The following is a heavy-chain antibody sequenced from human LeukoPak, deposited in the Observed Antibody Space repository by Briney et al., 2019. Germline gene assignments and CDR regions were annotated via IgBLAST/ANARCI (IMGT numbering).Heavy chain of an antibody. CDR2: IYTSGST. Sequence: PTETLSLTCTDSGGSISSGSYYWSWIRQPAGKGLEWIGRIYTSGSTNYNPSLKSRVTISVDTSKNQFSLKLSSVTAADTAVYYCARYYYGMDVWGQGTTVTVSS. CDR1: GGSISSGSYY. V-gene: IGHV4-61*02. CDR3: ARYYYGMDV. J-gene: IGHJ6*02.